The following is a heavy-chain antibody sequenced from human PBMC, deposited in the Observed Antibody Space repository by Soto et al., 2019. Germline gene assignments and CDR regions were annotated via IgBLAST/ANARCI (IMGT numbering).Heavy chain of an antibody. D-gene: IGHD7-27*01. Sequence: QVQLQESGPGLVKPSETLSLTCTVSGAYISNYFWSWIRQPPGKGLEWIGYIYHSGSTNYNSSINRRVSMSFETSKSQFSQWLASVTAADTAVYYCARGLGRFWYFDLWGRGTLVSVAS. CDR2: IYHSGST. V-gene: IGHV4-59*12. CDR1: GAYISNYF. CDR3: ARGLGRFWYFDL. J-gene: IGHJ2*01.